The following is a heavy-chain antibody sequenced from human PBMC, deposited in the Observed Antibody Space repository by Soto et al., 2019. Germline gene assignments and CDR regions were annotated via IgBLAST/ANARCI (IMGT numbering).Heavy chain of an antibody. D-gene: IGHD3-3*01. CDR2: ISYDGSNK. Sequence: GGSLRLSCAASGFTFSSYGMHWVRQAPGKGLEWVAVISYDGSNKYYADSVKGRFTISRDNSKNTLYLQMNSLRAEDTAVYYCAKETTPYFDFRGGMDVWGQGTTVTVSS. J-gene: IGHJ6*02. V-gene: IGHV3-30*18. CDR1: GFTFSSYG. CDR3: AKETTPYFDFRGGMDV.